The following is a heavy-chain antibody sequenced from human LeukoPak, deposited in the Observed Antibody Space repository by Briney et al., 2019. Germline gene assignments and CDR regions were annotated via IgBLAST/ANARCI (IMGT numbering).Heavy chain of an antibody. CDR2: IYYSGST. J-gene: IGHJ5*02. CDR1: GGSISSSSYY. V-gene: IGHV4-39*07. CDR3: ARDNVICSSNSCYAMNNWFDP. Sequence: SETLSLTCTVSGGSISSSSYYWGWIRQPPGKGLEWIGSIYYSGSTYYNPSLKSRVTISVDTSKNQFSLKLSSVTAADTAVYYCARDNVICSSNSCYAMNNWFDPWGQGTLVTVSS. D-gene: IGHD2-2*01.